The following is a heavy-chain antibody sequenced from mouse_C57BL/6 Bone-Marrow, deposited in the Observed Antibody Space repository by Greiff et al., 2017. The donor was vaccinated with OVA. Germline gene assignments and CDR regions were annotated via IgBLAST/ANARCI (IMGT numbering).Heavy chain of an antibody. Sequence: QVQLQQSGAELARPGASVKLSCKASGYTFTSYGISWVKQSPGQGLEWIGEIYPRSGNTYYNEKFKGKATLTADKSSSTSYMELRSLTSEYSAFLFAARRDYGSAWFAYWGQGTLVTVSA. CDR1: GYTFTSYG. V-gene: IGHV1-81*01. J-gene: IGHJ3*01. CDR3: ARRDYGSAWFAY. D-gene: IGHD1-1*01. CDR2: IYPRSGNT.